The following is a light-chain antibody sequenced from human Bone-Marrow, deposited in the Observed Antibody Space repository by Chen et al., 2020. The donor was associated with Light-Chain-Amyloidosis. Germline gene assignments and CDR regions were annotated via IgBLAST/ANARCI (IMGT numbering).Light chain of an antibody. CDR1: NIGSTS. V-gene: IGLV3-21*02. J-gene: IGLJ3*02. CDR2: DDS. CDR3: QVWDRSSDRPV. Sequence: SYVRTQPPSVSVAPGQTPTIACGGNNIGSTSVHWYQQTPGQAPLLVVYDDSDRPSGIPERLSGSNSGNTATLTISRVEAGDEADYYCQVWDRSSDRPVFGGGTKLTVL.